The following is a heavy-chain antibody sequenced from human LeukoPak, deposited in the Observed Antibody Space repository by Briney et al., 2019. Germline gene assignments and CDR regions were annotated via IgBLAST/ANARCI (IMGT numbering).Heavy chain of an antibody. CDR1: GFSLTTNRVA. Sequence: NGSGPTLVRPTQTLTLTCTFSGFSLTTNRVAVGWIRQPPGKALEWLALIFWNEGKRYSPSLQSRLTITKDTSKNQVVLTMTNLDPVDTATYYCAHSYPRCSTSTCYSYFDDWGQGTLVTVSS. CDR2: IFWNEGK. CDR3: AHSYPRCSTSTCYSYFDD. D-gene: IGHD2-2*02. V-gene: IGHV2-5*01. J-gene: IGHJ4*02.